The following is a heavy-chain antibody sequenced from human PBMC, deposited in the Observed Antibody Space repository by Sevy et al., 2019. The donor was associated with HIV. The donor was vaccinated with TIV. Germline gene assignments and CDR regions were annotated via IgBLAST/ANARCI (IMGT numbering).Heavy chain of an antibody. Sequence: QSQTLSLTCAISGDSVSSNSAAWNWIRQSPSRGLEWLGRTYYRSKWYNDYAVSVKSRITINPDTSKNQFSLKLNSVTPEDTAVYYCARDDRFCGGDCYYYGMDVWGQGTTVTVSS. CDR1: GDSVSSNSAA. CDR3: ARDDRFCGGDCYYYGMDV. V-gene: IGHV6-1*01. CDR2: TYYRSKWYN. J-gene: IGHJ6*02. D-gene: IGHD2-21*01.